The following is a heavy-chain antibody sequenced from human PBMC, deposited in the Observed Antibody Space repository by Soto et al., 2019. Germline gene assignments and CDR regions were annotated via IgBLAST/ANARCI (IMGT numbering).Heavy chain of an antibody. J-gene: IGHJ6*02. CDR3: ARGMGTNYYYYGMDV. V-gene: IGHV1-69*04. D-gene: IGHD7-27*01. CDR2: IIPILGIA. Sequence: ASVKVSCKASGGTFSSYAISWVRQAPGQGLEWMGRIIPILGIANYAQKFQGRVTITADKSTSTAYMELSSLRSEDTAVYYCARGMGTNYYYYGMDVWGQGTTVTVSS. CDR1: GGTFSSYA.